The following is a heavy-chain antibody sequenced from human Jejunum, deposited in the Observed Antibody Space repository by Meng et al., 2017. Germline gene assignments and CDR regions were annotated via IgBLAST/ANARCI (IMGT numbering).Heavy chain of an antibody. CDR2: ISTGAGII. V-gene: IGHV3-11*04. D-gene: IGHD6-19*01. Sequence: QVQPVESGGGLVKPGGSLTLSCGASGFTFSDYHIIWIRQPPGKGLEWVSYISTGAGIINYADSVKGRFDISRDNAKNSLYLQMNSLRVEDTAVYYCARMQRGWSDVVDIWGQGTMVTVSS. CDR1: GFTFSDYH. CDR3: ARMQRGWSDVVDI. J-gene: IGHJ3*02.